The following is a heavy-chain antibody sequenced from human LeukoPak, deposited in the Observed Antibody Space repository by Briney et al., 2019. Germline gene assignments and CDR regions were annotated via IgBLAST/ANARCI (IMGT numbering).Heavy chain of an antibody. J-gene: IGHJ6*02. V-gene: IGHV1-8*01. CDR2: MNPNSGNT. Sequence: GASVKVSCKASGYTFTSYDINWVRQATGQGLEWMGWMNPNSGNTGYAQKFQGRVTMTRNTSISTAYMELSSLRSEDTAVYYCARGYDSSPSMWNYYYYYGMDVWGQGTTVTVSS. CDR1: GYTFTSYD. CDR3: ARGYDSSPSMWNYYYYYGMDV. D-gene: IGHD3-22*01.